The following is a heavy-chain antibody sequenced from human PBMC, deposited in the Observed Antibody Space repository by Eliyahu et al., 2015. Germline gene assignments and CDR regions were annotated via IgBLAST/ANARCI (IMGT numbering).Heavy chain of an antibody. V-gene: IGHV4-59*08. CDR3: ARHGSRYGADACDI. CDR1: GGSLNTFY. CDR2: IYYTGST. Sequence: QMQLQESGPGLVKPSETLSLTCTFSGGSLNTFYLSWIRQSPGKALEWIEQIYYTGSTHYSPTLKNRVIISLDTSKSQISLKMNSVSATDTATYYCARHGSRYGADACDIWGQGARVTISS. D-gene: IGHD5-18*01. J-gene: IGHJ3*02.